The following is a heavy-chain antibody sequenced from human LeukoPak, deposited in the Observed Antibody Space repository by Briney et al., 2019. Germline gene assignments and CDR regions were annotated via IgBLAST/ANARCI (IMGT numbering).Heavy chain of an antibody. J-gene: IGHJ4*02. CDR1: GDSIFTNNIA. Sequence: SQTLSLTCAISGDSIFTNNIAWNWIRQSPSRGLEWLGRTYYRSKWSFDYAVSVKSRITINADTSKNQFSLQLSSVTPEDTAVYYCARGKYTSFDNWGQGTLVTVSS. CDR3: ARGKYTSFDN. V-gene: IGHV6-1*01. CDR2: TYYRSKWSF. D-gene: IGHD6-6*01.